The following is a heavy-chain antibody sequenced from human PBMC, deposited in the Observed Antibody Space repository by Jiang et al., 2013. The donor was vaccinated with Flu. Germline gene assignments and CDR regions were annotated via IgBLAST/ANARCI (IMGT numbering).Heavy chain of an antibody. J-gene: IGHJ1*01. D-gene: IGHD2-21*02. V-gene: IGHV3-23*01. CDR3: ATKHTYCPSIYFHY. CDR1: GLSFSNYA. Sequence: GGGLVQPGGSLRLSCAASGLSFSNYALSWVRQAPGKGLEWVSGISASGDSAFYADSVKGRFTMSRDNSKNTLYLQMNSLRAEDTAVYYCATKHTYCPSIYFHYWGQGTLVIVSS. CDR2: ISASGDSA.